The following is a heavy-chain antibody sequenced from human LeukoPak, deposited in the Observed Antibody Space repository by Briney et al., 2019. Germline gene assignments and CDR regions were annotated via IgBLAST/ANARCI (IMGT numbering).Heavy chain of an antibody. Sequence: PSETLSLTCTVSGGSISSSSYYWGWIRQPPGKGLEWIGSIYYSGSTYYNPSLKSRVTISVDTSKNQFSLKLSSVTAADTAVYYCAVYYDSSGNYGTFDHWSQGTLVTVSS. J-gene: IGHJ4*02. D-gene: IGHD3-22*01. CDR2: IYYSGST. V-gene: IGHV4-39*07. CDR3: AVYYDSSGNYGTFDH. CDR1: GGSISSSSYY.